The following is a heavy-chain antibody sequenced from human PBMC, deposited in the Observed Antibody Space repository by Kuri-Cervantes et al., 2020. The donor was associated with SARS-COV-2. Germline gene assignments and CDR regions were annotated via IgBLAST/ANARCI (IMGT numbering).Heavy chain of an antibody. CDR3: ARGIAVAGAKYFDY. D-gene: IGHD6-19*01. J-gene: IGHJ4*02. CDR2: LYTSGST. CDR1: GGSISSGSYY. V-gene: IGHV4-61*02. Sequence: LRLSCTVSGGSISSGSYYWTWIRQPAGKGLEWIGRLYTSGSTNYNPSLKSRVTISADTSKNQFSLNLSTVTAADTAVYYCARGIAVAGAKYFDYWGQGTLVTVSS.